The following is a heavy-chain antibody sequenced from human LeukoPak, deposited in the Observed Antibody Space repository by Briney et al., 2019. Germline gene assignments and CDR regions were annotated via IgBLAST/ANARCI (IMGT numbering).Heavy chain of an antibody. CDR3: ARDLGGYSYGSHFDY. D-gene: IGHD5-18*01. CDR1: GFTFSTYY. CDR2: ITTSSSYI. J-gene: IGHJ4*02. V-gene: IGHV3-21*01. Sequence: GGSLRLSCAASGFTFSTYYMNWVRQAPGKGPEWVSSITTSSSYIYYADSVKGRFTISRDNAKSSLYLQMNSLRAEDTAVYYCARDLGGYSYGSHFDYWGQGTLVTVSS.